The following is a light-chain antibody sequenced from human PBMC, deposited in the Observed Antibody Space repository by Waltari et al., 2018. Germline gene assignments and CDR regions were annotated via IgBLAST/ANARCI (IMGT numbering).Light chain of an antibody. CDR1: QSISSW. V-gene: IGKV1-5*03. CDR3: QQYNNYPYT. CDR2: KAS. Sequence: DIQVTQSPSTLSASLGDRLTITRRASQSISSWLAWYQQKPGKAPKILIKKASSLESGVPSRFTGSGSGTEFTLTISSLQPDDFATYYCQQYNNYPYTFGQGTKLEIK. J-gene: IGKJ2*01.